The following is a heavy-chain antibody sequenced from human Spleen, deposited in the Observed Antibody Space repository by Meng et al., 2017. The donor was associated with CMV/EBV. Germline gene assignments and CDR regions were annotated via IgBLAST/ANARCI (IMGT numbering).Heavy chain of an antibody. CDR2: ISAYNGNT. V-gene: IGHV1-18*01. Sequence: KASGYTFTSYGISWVRQAPGQGLEWMGGISAYNGNTNYAQKLQGRVTMTTDTSTSTAYMELRSLRSDDTAVYYCARDMVRGVRGWFDPWGHGTLVTVSS. D-gene: IGHD3-10*01. CDR1: GYTFTSYG. CDR3: ARDMVRGVRGWFDP. J-gene: IGHJ5*02.